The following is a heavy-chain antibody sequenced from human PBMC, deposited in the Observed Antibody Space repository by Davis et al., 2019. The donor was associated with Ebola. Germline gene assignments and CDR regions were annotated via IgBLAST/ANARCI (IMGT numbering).Heavy chain of an antibody. J-gene: IGHJ5*02. D-gene: IGHD3-16*01. CDR1: GGSFSGYY. Sequence: SETLSLTCAVYGGSFSGYYWSWIRQPPGKGLEWIGEINHSGSTNYNPSLKSRVTISVDTSKNQFSLKLSSVTAADPAVYYCASWGGPSPNWFDPWGQGTLVTVSS. V-gene: IGHV4-34*01. CDR2: INHSGST. CDR3: ASWGGPSPNWFDP.